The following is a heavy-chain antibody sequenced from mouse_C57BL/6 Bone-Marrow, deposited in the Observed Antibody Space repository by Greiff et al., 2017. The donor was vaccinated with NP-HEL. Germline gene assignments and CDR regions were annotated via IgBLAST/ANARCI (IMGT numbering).Heavy chain of an antibody. D-gene: IGHD3-2*02. V-gene: IGHV5-12*01. CDR1: GFTFSDYY. Sequence: EVQVVESGGGLVQPGGSLKLSCAASGFTFSDYYMYWVRQTPEKRLEWVAYISNGGGSTYYPDTVKGRFTISRDNAKNTLYLQMSRLKSEDTAMYYCARPSNAHSSGYVAYWGQGTLVTVSA. CDR3: ARPSNAHSSGYVAY. CDR2: ISNGGGST. J-gene: IGHJ3*01.